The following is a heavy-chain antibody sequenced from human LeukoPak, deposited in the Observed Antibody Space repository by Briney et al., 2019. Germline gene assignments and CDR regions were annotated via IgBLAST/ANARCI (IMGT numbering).Heavy chain of an antibody. D-gene: IGHD5-24*01. V-gene: IGHV3-49*03. Sequence: GGSLRLSCTASGFTFGDYAMSWLRQAPGKGLEWVGFIRSKAYGGTTEYAASVKGRFTISRDDSKSIAYLQMNSLKTEDTAVYYCTRVVKGDGYNYFDYWGQGTLVTVSS. CDR1: GFTFGDYA. CDR2: IRSKAYGGTT. CDR3: TRVVKGDGYNYFDY. J-gene: IGHJ4*02.